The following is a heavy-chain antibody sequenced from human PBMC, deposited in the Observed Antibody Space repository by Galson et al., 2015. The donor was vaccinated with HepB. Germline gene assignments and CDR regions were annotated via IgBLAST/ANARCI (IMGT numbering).Heavy chain of an antibody. D-gene: IGHD3-10*01. J-gene: IGHJ6*02. CDR1: GFTFSSYA. Sequence: SLRLSCAASGFTFSSYAMSWVRQAPGKGLEWVSAISGSGGSTYYADSVKGRFTISRDNSKNTLYLQMNSLRAEDTAVYYCASGVGVLLWFGGEGMDVWGQGTTVTVSS. CDR2: ISGSGGST. V-gene: IGHV3-23*01. CDR3: ASGVGVLLWFGGEGMDV.